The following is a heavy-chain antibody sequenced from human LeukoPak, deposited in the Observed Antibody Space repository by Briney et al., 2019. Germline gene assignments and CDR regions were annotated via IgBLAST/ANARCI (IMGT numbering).Heavy chain of an antibody. CDR3: ATLDYGGNSFNVFDI. J-gene: IGHJ3*02. V-gene: IGHV3-21*01. D-gene: IGHD4-23*01. CDR1: GFTFTSYN. Sequence: PGGSLRLSCAASGFTFTSYNMAWVRQSPGKGLEWVSSISGSSSDIYYADSLKGRFTISRDNAKNSLYLQMNSLRAEDTAIYYCATLDYGGNSFNVFDIRGQGTMVTVSS. CDR2: ISGSSSDI.